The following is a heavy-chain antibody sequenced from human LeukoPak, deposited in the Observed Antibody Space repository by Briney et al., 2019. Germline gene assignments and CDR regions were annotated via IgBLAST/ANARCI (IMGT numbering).Heavy chain of an antibody. Sequence: PGGSLRLSCAASGFTFSSYEMNWVRQAPGKGLEWVSYIISSGSTIYYADTVKGRFTISRDNAKNSLYLQMNSLIAEDTAVYYCAREICGCDCYSGWFDPWGQGTLVTVSS. CDR3: AREICGCDCYSGWFDP. J-gene: IGHJ5*02. V-gene: IGHV3-48*03. CDR1: GFTFSSYE. D-gene: IGHD2-21*02. CDR2: IISSGSTI.